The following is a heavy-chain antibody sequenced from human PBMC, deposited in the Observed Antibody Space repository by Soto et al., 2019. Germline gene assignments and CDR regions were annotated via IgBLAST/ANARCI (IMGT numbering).Heavy chain of an antibody. CDR1: GFTFHDYA. J-gene: IGHJ6*02. CDR2: ISWNSGNI. Sequence: PGGSLRLSCAASGFTFHDYALHWVRQAPGKGLEWVSGISWNSGNIGYADSVKGRFTISRDNAKNSLYLQMNTLRVEDTALYYCAILEKGGMDVWGQGTTVTVSS. D-gene: IGHD1-1*01. V-gene: IGHV3-9*01. CDR3: AILEKGGMDV.